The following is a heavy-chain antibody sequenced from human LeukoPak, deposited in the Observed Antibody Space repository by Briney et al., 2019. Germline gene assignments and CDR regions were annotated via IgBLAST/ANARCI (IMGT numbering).Heavy chain of an antibody. V-gene: IGHV3-30*02. CDR3: STDPTGSSAFDV. D-gene: IGHD1-1*01. J-gene: IGHJ3*01. Sequence: PGGSLRLSCGASGFTFSSYGMHWVRQAPGKGLEWVAFIHYDGSSKYYADSVKGRFTISRDNSKNTLYLQMNSLRVEDTAVYYCSTDPTGSSAFDVWGQGTMVTVSS. CDR1: GFTFSSYG. CDR2: IHYDGSSK.